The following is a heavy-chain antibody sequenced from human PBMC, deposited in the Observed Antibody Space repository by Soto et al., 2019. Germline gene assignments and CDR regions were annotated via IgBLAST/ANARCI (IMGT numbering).Heavy chain of an antibody. D-gene: IGHD6-19*01. CDR1: GFTFSSYA. Sequence: GGSLRLSCAASGFTFSSYAMHWVRQAPGKGLEWVAVISYDGSNKYYADSVKGRFTFSRDNSKNRLYLQMNSLRAEDTAVYYCARGAVAGPYWGQGTLVTVSS. V-gene: IGHV3-30-3*01. CDR3: ARGAVAGPY. J-gene: IGHJ4*02. CDR2: ISYDGSNK.